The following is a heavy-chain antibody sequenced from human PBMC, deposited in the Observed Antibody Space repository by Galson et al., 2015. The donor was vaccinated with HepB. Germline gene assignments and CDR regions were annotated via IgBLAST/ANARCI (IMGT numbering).Heavy chain of an antibody. V-gene: IGHV2-5*02. Sequence: PALVKPTQTLTLTCTFSGISLTTSGVGVGWIRQPPGEAPECLALIYWDDDKRYNPSLKHRPTITKNTFKNQVVLTMTNMDPVDTATYYCAHRLIRLTTYDWNYGYFDYWGQGILVTVSS. D-gene: IGHD1-7*01. CDR1: GISLTTSGVG. J-gene: IGHJ4*02. CDR3: AHRLIRLTTYDWNYGYFDY. CDR2: IYWDDDK.